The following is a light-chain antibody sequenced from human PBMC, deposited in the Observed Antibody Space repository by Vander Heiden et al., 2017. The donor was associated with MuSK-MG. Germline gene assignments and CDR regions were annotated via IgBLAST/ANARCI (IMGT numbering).Light chain of an antibody. Sequence: EIVMTQSPATLSVSPGERATLSCRASQSVSSNLAWYQQKPGQAPRLLIYGASTRATGIPARFSGSGSGTEFTLTISSLQSEGFAVYYCQQYNNWPPLTFGGGTKVXIK. V-gene: IGKV3-15*01. CDR1: QSVSSN. CDR2: GAS. CDR3: QQYNNWPPLT. J-gene: IGKJ4*01.